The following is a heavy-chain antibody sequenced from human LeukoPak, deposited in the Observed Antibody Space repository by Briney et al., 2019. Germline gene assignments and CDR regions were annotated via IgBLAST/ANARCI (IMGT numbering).Heavy chain of an antibody. V-gene: IGHV4-61*02. CDR1: GGSISSGTYY. J-gene: IGHJ4*02. D-gene: IGHD3-22*01. CDR3: ARLNNYYDSSGYLGPYYFDY. CDR2: IYTSGST. Sequence: PSETLSLTCTVSGGSISSGTYYWSWIRQPAGKGLEWIGRIYTSGSTNYNPSLKSRVTISVDTSKNQFSLKLSSVTAADTAVYYCARLNNYYDSSGYLGPYYFDYWGQGTLVTVSS.